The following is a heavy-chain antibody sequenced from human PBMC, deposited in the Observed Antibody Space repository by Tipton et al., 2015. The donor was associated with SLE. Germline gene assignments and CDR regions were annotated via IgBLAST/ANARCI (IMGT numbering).Heavy chain of an antibody. CDR1: GFTFDDYA. J-gene: IGHJ3*02. CDR3: AKDRGYDFWSGLDAFDI. D-gene: IGHD3-3*01. CDR2: ISWDGGST. Sequence: SLRLSCAASGFTFDDYAMHWVRQAPGKGLEWVSLISWDGGSTYYADSVKGRFTISRDNSKNSLYLQMNSLRAEDTAVYYCAKDRGYDFWSGLDAFDIWGQGTMVTVSS. V-gene: IGHV3-43D*04.